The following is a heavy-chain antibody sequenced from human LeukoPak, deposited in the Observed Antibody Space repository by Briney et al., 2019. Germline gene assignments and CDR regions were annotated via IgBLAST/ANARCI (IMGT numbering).Heavy chain of an antibody. CDR2: THYRSKWYN. V-gene: IGHV6-1*01. CDR3: ARDHARYSSGWYYFDY. CDR1: GDSVSSNSAA. D-gene: IGHD6-19*01. Sequence: SQTLSLTCAISGDSVSSNSAAWNWIRQSPSRGLEWLGRTHYRSKWYNDYAVSVKSRITINPDTSKNQFSLQLNSVTPEDTAVYYCARDHARYSSGWYYFDYWGQGTLVTVSS. J-gene: IGHJ4*02.